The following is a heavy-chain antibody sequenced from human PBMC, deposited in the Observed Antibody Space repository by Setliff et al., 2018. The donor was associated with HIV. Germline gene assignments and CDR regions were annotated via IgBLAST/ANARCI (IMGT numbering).Heavy chain of an antibody. D-gene: IGHD3-22*01. CDR3: ASEFDTMTQVVDY. V-gene: IGHV4-59*11. Sequence: SETLSLTCTVSGGSMTGQYWSWIRQPPGKGLEWIGYIYSTGNTYYSPSLKSRVTISIDTSKNQFSLKLTSVTAADTAVYYCASEFDTMTQVVDYWGQGILVTVSS. CDR2: IYSTGNT. J-gene: IGHJ4*02. CDR1: GGSMTGQY.